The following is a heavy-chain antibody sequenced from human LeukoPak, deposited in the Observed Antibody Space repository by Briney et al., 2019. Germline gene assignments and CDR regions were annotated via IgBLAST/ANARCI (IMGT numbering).Heavy chain of an antibody. CDR3: ARVLEQQLPYFDY. J-gene: IGHJ4*02. V-gene: IGHV3-48*01. CDR1: GFTFSSYS. D-gene: IGHD6-13*01. Sequence: GGSLRLSCAAPGFTFSSYSMNWVRQAPGKGLEWVSYISSSSSTIYDADSWKGRFTISRDNAKNSLYLQMNSLRAEDTAVYYCARVLEQQLPYFDYWGQGTLVTVSS. CDR2: ISSSSSTI.